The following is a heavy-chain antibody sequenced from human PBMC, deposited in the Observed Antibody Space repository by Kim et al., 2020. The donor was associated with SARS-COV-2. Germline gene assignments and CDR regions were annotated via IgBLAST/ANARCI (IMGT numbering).Heavy chain of an antibody. CDR3: ARGGNVLLWFGESKSYFDY. D-gene: IGHD3-10*01. Sequence: GRVTITRDTSASTAYMELSSLRSEDTAVYYCARGGNVLLWFGESKSYFDYWGQGTLVTVSS. V-gene: IGHV1-3*01. J-gene: IGHJ4*02.